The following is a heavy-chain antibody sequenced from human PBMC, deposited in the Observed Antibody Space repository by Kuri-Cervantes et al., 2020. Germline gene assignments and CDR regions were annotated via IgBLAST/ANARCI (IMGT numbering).Heavy chain of an antibody. CDR2: INPNSGGT. V-gene: IGHV1-2*02. D-gene: IGHD3-3*01. CDR3: AKDISDFWSGPSPYAFDI. J-gene: IGHJ3*02. CDR1: GYTFTGYY. Sequence: ASVKVSCKASGYTFTGYYMHWVRQAPGQGLEWMGWINPNSGGTNYAQKFQGRVTMTRDTSISTAYMELSRLRAEDTALYYCAKDISDFWSGPSPYAFDIWGQGTMVTVSS.